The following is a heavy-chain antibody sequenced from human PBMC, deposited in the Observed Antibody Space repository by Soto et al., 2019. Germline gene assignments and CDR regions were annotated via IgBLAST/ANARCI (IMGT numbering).Heavy chain of an antibody. CDR3: VVQQKLPWVNA. Sequence: ESLTISCTGSGCTFSGYWIGWVRQMSGKGLEWMGIIYPGDSDARYSPSFQGQVTISADESITTAYLQWDSLKASDTAIYYCVVQQKLPWVNAWGQGTLVTVSS. CDR2: IYPGDSDA. J-gene: IGHJ5*02. D-gene: IGHD1-1*01. V-gene: IGHV5-51*01. CDR1: GCTFSGYW.